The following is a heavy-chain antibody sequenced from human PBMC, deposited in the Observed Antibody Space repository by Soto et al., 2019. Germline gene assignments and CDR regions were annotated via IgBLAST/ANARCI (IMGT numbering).Heavy chain of an antibody. D-gene: IGHD3-10*01. CDR2: ISSSSSTI. CDR3: ARGRRGWLQKAHGAFDI. J-gene: IGHJ3*02. CDR1: GFTFSSYS. Sequence: LRLSSAASGFTFSSYSMNWVRQAPGKGLEWVSYISSSSSTIYYADSVKGRFTISRDNAKNSLYLQMNSLRDEDTAVYYCARGRRGWLQKAHGAFDIWGQGTMVTVS. V-gene: IGHV3-48*02.